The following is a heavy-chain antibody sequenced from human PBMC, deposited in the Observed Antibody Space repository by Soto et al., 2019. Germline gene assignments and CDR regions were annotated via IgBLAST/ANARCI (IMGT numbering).Heavy chain of an antibody. J-gene: IGHJ4*02. CDR1: GFTFSGSS. CDR3: TRLLHDYSNRRPFDY. CDR2: IRSKANSYAT. Sequence: EVQLVESGGGLVQPGGSLNLYSAASGFTFSGSSMQWVRQASGKGLEWVGRIRSKANSYATAYAASVKGRFNIYRNDSMNTAYMQMNGLKTEDTAVYYCTRLLHDYSNRRPFDYWGQGTLVTVSS. V-gene: IGHV3-73*01. D-gene: IGHD4-4*01.